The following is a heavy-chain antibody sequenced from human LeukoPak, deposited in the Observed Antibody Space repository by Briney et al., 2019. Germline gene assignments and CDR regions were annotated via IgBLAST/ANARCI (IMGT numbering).Heavy chain of an antibody. CDR1: GGSFSSYY. Sequence: SETLSLTCTVSGGSFSSYYWSWIRQPAGKGLEWIGRIYISGSTNYNPSLKSRVTMSLDTSKNQFSLKLSSVTAADTAVYYCARLYSSSWYHFDYWGQGTLVTVSS. CDR2: IYISGST. J-gene: IGHJ4*02. V-gene: IGHV4-4*07. CDR3: ARLYSSSWYHFDY. D-gene: IGHD6-13*01.